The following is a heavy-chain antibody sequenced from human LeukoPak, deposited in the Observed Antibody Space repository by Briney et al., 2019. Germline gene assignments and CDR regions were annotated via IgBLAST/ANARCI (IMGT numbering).Heavy chain of an antibody. CDR3: AKHLREDIVVVVAASDHFDY. J-gene: IGHJ4*02. CDR1: GFTFSSYA. Sequence: GGSLRLSCAASGFTFSSYAMSWVRQAPGKGLEWVSAISGSGGSTYYADSVKGRFTISRDNSKNTLNLQMNSLRAEDTAVYYCAKHLREDIVVVVAASDHFDYWGQGTLVTVSS. D-gene: IGHD2-15*01. CDR2: ISGSGGST. V-gene: IGHV3-23*01.